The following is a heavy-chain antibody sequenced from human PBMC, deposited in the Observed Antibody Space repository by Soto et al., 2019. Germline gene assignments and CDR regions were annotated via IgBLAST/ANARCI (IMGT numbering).Heavy chain of an antibody. CDR1: GFSFNSFN. Sequence: PGGSLRLSCLASGFSFNSFNINWIRRAPGRGLEWVASISVSGGNIYYGASVQGRFTISRDNSKRSVFLDLNSLRVEDTAVYYCARDLGILQSLFDYWGQGTLVAVSS. V-gene: IGHV3-21*01. CDR3: ARDLGILQSLFDY. CDR2: ISVSGGNI. D-gene: IGHD6-13*01. J-gene: IGHJ4*02.